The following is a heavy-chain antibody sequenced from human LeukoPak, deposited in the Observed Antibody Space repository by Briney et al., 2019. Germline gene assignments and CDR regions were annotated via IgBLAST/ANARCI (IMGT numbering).Heavy chain of an antibody. CDR2: IQYDGNNK. V-gene: IGHV3-30*02. CDR3: GAPDY. J-gene: IGHJ4*02. CDR1: GFTFSIYA. Sequence: PGGSLRLSCAASGFTFSIYAMHWVRQAPGNGLEWVVFIQYDGNNKYYEDSVHGRFIIARENSKNSLYVQVNLLRAEDRAVYCCGAPDYWGQGTLVSV.